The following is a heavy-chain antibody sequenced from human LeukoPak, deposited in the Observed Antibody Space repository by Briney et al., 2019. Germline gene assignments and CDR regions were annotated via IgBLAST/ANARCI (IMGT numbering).Heavy chain of an antibody. CDR3: ARDHSGYFPAFDY. Sequence: SETLSLTCAVSGYSISSGYYWGWIRQPAGKGLEWIGRINTSGYTNYNPSLKSRVTISVDTSKNQFSLRLSSVTAADTAVYYCARDHSGYFPAFDYWGQGALVIVSS. D-gene: IGHD3-22*01. CDR1: GYSISSGYY. J-gene: IGHJ4*02. V-gene: IGHV4-61*02. CDR2: INTSGYT.